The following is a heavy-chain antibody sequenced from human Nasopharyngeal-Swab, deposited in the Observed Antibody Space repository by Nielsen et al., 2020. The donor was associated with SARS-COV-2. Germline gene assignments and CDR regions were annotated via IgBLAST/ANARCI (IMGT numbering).Heavy chain of an antibody. CDR3: ARGGRGIFGVVTNFDY. J-gene: IGHJ4*02. V-gene: IGHV4-59*01. CDR1: GGSISIYY. CDR2: IHYIGST. D-gene: IGHD3-3*01. Sequence: GSLRLSCPVSGGSISIYYWSWIRQPPGKGLEWIGYIHYIGSTNYNPTLKSRVTISVDTSKNQFSLKLSSVTAADTAVYYCARGGRGIFGVVTNFDYWGQGTLVTVSS.